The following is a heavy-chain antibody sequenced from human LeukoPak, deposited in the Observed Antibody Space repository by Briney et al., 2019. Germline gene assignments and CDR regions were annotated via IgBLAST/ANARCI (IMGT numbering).Heavy chain of an antibody. CDR1: GGSISSYY. D-gene: IGHD4-17*01. Sequence: SETLSLTCTVSGGSISSYYWSWIRQPPGKGLEWIGYIYYSGSTNYNPSLKSRVTISVDTSKSQFSLKLSSVTAADTAVYYCARVESGYGDYLHTALAEYFQHWGQGTLVTVSS. V-gene: IGHV4-59*12. J-gene: IGHJ1*01. CDR2: IYYSGST. CDR3: ARVESGYGDYLHTALAEYFQH.